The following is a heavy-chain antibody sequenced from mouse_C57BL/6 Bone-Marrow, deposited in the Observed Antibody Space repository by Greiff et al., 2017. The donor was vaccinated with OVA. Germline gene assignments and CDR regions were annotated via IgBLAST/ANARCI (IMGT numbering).Heavy chain of an antibody. V-gene: IGHV1-50*01. CDR3: ARDWVRSAMDY. D-gene: IGHD4-1*01. CDR2: IDPSDSYT. CDR1: GYTFTSYW. Sequence: VQLQQPGAELVKPGASVKLSCKASGYTFTSYWMQWVKQRPGQGLEWIGEIDPSDSYTNYNQKFKGKATLTVDTSSSTAYMQLSSLTSEDSAVYYCARDWVRSAMDYWGQGTSVTVSS. J-gene: IGHJ4*01.